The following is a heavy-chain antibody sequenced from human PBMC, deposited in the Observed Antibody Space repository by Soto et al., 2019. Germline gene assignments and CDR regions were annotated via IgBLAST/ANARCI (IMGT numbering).Heavy chain of an antibody. V-gene: IGHV1-2*02. Sequence: ASVKVSCKASGYTLTGYYLHWVRQAPGQGLEGMGGSGPDGGGRNDARKCQGRVTMTRDTAISTAYMELSRLRSDDTAVYYCARVPVAGFDYWGQGTLVTVSS. CDR2: SGPDGGGR. D-gene: IGHD6-19*01. J-gene: IGHJ4*02. CDR3: ARVPVAGFDY. CDR1: GYTLTGYY.